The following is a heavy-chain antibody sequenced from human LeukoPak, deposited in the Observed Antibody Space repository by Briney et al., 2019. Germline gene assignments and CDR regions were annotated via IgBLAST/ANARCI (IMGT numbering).Heavy chain of an antibody. D-gene: IGHD5-18*01. J-gene: IGHJ4*02. CDR2: INPNSGGT. CDR3: ARDPSDTAMVIGY. CDR1: GYTFTGYY. V-gene: IGHV1-2*02. Sequence: VSVKVSCKASGYTFTGYYMHWVRQAPGQGLEWMGWINPNSGGTNYAQKFQGRVTMTRDTSISTAYMELSRLRSDDTAVYYCARDPSDTAMVIGYWGQGTLVTVSS.